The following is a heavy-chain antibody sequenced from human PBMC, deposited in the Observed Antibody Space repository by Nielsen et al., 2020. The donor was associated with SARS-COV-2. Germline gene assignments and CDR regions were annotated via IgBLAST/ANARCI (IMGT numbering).Heavy chain of an antibody. V-gene: IGHV3-53*01. D-gene: IGHD6-13*01. CDR3: ARVSAAGMALYYFDY. CDR2: IYSGGST. CDR1: GFTVSSNY. Sequence: GGSLRLSCAASGFTVSSNYMSWVRQAPGKGLEWVSVIYSGGSTYYADSVKGRFTISRDNAKNSLYLQMNNLRAEDTAVYYCARVSAAGMALYYFDYWGQGTLVTVSS. J-gene: IGHJ4*02.